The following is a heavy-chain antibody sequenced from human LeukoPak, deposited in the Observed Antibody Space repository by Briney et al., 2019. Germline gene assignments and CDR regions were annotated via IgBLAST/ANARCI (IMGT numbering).Heavy chain of an antibody. CDR1: GYTFTGYY. V-gene: IGHV1-2*02. Sequence: ASVKVSCKASGYTFTGYYMHWVRQAPGQGLEWMGWINPNSGGTNYAQKFQGRVTMTRDTSISTAYMELSRLRSDDTAVYYCAVATNYKSRNHYYYYYMDVWGKGTTVTVSS. J-gene: IGHJ6*03. CDR3: AVATNYKSRNHYYYYYMDV. CDR2: INPNSGGT. D-gene: IGHD5-12*01.